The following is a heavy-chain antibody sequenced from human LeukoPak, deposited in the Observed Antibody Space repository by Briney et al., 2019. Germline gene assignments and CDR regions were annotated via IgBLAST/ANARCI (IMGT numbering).Heavy chain of an antibody. CDR2: ISGSGGST. V-gene: IGHV3-23*01. J-gene: IGHJ4*02. D-gene: IGHD2-21*02. CDR3: AKDRAYCGGDCYFRSYYFDY. CDR1: GFTFSTFA. Sequence: GSLRLSCAASGFTFSTFAMTWVREAPGKGLEWVSAISGSGGSTYYADSVKGRFTISRDNSKNTLYLQMNSLRAEDTAVYYCAKDRAYCGGDCYFRSYYFDYWGQGTLVTVSS.